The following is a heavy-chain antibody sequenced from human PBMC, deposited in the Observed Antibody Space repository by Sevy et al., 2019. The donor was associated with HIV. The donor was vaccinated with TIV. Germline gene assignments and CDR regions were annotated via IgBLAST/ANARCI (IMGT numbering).Heavy chain of an antibody. CDR1: GYTFTGYY. V-gene: IGHV1-2*02. J-gene: IGHJ4*02. CDR2: INTDSGGP. Sequence: ASLKVSCKASGYTFTGYYMHWVRQAPGQGLQWMGWINTDSGGPNYAPKFQGRVTLTRDTSISTADMELSRLKSDDTAVYYCVRDDRDGYFEYWGQGTLVTVSS. CDR3: VRDDRDGYFEY.